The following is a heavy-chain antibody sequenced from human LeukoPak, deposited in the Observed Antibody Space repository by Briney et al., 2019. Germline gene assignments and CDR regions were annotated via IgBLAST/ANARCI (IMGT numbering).Heavy chain of an antibody. D-gene: IGHD6-19*01. Sequence: PSETLSLTCTVSGGSISSYYWSWIRQPPGKGLEWIGYIYYSGSTNYNPSLKSRVTISVDTSKNQFSLKLSSVTAADTAVYYCARVAWSGWLYYFDNWGQGTLVTVSS. V-gene: IGHV4-59*01. CDR2: IYYSGST. J-gene: IGHJ4*02. CDR3: ARVAWSGWLYYFDN. CDR1: GGSISSYY.